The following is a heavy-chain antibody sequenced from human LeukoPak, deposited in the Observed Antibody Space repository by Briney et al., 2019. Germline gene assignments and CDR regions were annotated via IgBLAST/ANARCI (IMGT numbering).Heavy chain of an antibody. Sequence: KPGESLKISCKGSGYNFAGHWIGWVRQIPGKGLEWMGIIYPGDFDTAYSPSFQGQVTISADKSISTACLQWASLKPSDTALYYCARRSSYGDYAGVDDAFEVWGQGTMVTVS. D-gene: IGHD4-17*01. CDR3: ARRSSYGDYAGVDDAFEV. CDR1: GYNFAGHW. CDR2: IYPGDFDT. J-gene: IGHJ3*01. V-gene: IGHV5-51*03.